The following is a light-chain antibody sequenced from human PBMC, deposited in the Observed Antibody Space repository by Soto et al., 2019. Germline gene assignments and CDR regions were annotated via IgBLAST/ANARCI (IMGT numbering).Light chain of an antibody. Sequence: EIVLTQSPGTLSLSPGERATLSCRASQSVSSSYLAWYQQKPGQAPRVLIYDTSSRATGIPARFSGSGSGTDFTLTISSLEPEDSAVYYCHQRSNWWTFGQGTKVDI. J-gene: IGKJ1*01. CDR1: QSVSSSY. CDR2: DTS. V-gene: IGKV3D-20*02. CDR3: HQRSNWWT.